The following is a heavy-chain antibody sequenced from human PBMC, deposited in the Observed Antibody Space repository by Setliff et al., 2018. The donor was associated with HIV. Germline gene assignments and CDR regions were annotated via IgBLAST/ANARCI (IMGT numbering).Heavy chain of an antibody. V-gene: IGHV3-7*01. CDR1: GFAFSSHQ. D-gene: IGHD5-18*01. CDR2: IRQDGTDK. Sequence: LSLSCAASGFAFSSHQMSWVRQAPGKGLEWVAKIRQDGTDKYYVDSGKGRFTISRDNAKNPLYLQMNSLRAEDTAVYYCARESTAMGLDNWGPGTLVTVSS. J-gene: IGHJ4*02. CDR3: ARESTAMGLDN.